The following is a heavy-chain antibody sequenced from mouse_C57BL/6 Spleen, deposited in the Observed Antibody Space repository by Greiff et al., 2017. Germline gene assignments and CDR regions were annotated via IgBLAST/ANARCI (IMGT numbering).Heavy chain of an antibody. V-gene: IGHV1-64*01. Sequence: QVQLQQSGAELVKPGASVKLSCKASGYTFTSYWMHWVKQRPGQGLEWIGMIHPNSGSTNYNEKFKSKATLTVDKSSSTAYMQLSSLTSEDSAVYYCARSYYGSSYNFDYWGKGTTLTVSS. CDR2: IHPNSGST. CDR1: GYTFTSYW. J-gene: IGHJ2*01. CDR3: ARSYYGSSYNFDY. D-gene: IGHD1-1*01.